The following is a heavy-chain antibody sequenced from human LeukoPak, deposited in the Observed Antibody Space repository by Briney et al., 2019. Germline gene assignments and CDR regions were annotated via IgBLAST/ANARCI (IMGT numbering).Heavy chain of an antibody. CDR2: ISSSSSYI. V-gene: IGHV3-21*01. D-gene: IGHD6-13*01. J-gene: IGHJ4*02. CDR1: GFTFSSYS. Sequence: GGSLRPSCAASGFTFSSYSMNWVRQAPGKGLEWVSSISSSSSYIYYADSVKGRFTISRDNAKNSLYLQMNSLRAEDTAVYYCASNFEPYSSSWYLYWGQGTLVTVSS. CDR3: ASNFEPYSSSWYLY.